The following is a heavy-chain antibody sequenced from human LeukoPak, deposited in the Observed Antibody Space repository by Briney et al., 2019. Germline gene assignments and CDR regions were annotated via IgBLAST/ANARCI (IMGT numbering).Heavy chain of an antibody. Sequence: GGSLRLSCAASVFTFSSHAMSWVRQAPGKGLEWVSVISGSGRSTYYADSVKGRFTISRDNSKYTLYLKMNSLRAEDTGLYYCAQDYSGYDLSAGYWGQGTLVTVSS. CDR3: AQDYSGYDLSAGY. D-gene: IGHD5-12*01. CDR1: VFTFSSHA. V-gene: IGHV3-23*01. J-gene: IGHJ4*02. CDR2: ISGSGRST.